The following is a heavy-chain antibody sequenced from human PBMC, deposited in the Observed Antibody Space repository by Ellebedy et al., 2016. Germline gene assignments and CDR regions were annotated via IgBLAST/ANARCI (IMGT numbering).Heavy chain of an antibody. CDR2: IYSGGNR. Sequence: GESLKISCAAPGFSVSNRYMTWVRQAPGKGLEWVAVIYSGGNRYYADSVKGRFTISRDSSKNALYLQMDSLRAEDTAVYYCGCQGPWGQGTLVTVSS. D-gene: IGHD2-8*01. CDR3: GCQGP. J-gene: IGHJ4*02. CDR1: GFSVSNRY. V-gene: IGHV3-53*01.